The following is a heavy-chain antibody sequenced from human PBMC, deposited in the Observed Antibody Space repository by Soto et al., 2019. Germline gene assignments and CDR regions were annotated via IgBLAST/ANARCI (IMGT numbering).Heavy chain of an antibody. Sequence: QVQLQESGPGLVKPSQTLSLTCTVSGGYISSGDSYRSWIRQPPGKSREWIGYTYYSGSTYYNTSLESRVTLTVDTSKNQVSVKLSSVTAADTAVYYCARFIYYFWSGYFDCWGQGTLVTVSS. CDR2: TYYSGST. D-gene: IGHD3-3*01. J-gene: IGHJ4*02. CDR1: GGYISSGDSY. V-gene: IGHV4-30-4*01. CDR3: ARFIYYFWSGYFDC.